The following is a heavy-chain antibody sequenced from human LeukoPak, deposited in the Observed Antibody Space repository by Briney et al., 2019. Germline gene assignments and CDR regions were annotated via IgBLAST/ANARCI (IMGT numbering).Heavy chain of an antibody. V-gene: IGHV3-21*01. Sequence: GGSLRPSCAASGFTFSSYGMSWVRQAPGKGLEWVSSISSSSSYIYYADSVKGRFTISRDNSKNTLYLQMNSLRAEDTAVYYCARGGSSWDFAFDIWGQGTMVTVSS. J-gene: IGHJ3*02. CDR3: ARGGSSWDFAFDI. D-gene: IGHD6-13*01. CDR2: ISSSSSYI. CDR1: GFTFSSYG.